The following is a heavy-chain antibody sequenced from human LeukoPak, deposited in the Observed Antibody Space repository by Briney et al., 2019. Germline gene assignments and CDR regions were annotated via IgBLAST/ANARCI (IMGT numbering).Heavy chain of an antibody. J-gene: IGHJ4*02. V-gene: IGHV3-73*01. CDR2: IRSKANSYAT. Sequence: GGSLKLSCAASGFTFSGSAMHWVRQASGKGLEWVGRIRSKANSYATAYAASVKGRFTISRDDSKNTTYLQMNSLKTEDTAVYYCTSRPLLSYYGSGRTRSDYWGQGTLVTVSS. CDR1: GFTFSGSA. CDR3: TSRPLLSYYGSGRTRSDY. D-gene: IGHD3-10*01.